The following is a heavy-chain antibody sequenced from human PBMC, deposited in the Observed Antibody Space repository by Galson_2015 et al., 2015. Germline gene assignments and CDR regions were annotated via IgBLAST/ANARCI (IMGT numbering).Heavy chain of an antibody. D-gene: IGHD6-13*01. CDR2: ISWNSGSI. CDR3: AKDPSSSWYSNWFDP. CDR1: GFTFDDYA. Sequence: SLRLSCAASGFTFDDYAMHWVRQAPGKGLEWVSGISWNSGSIGYADSVKGRFTISRDNAKNSLYLQMNSLRAEDTALYYCAKDPSSSWYSNWFDPWGQGTLVTVSS. V-gene: IGHV3-9*01. J-gene: IGHJ5*02.